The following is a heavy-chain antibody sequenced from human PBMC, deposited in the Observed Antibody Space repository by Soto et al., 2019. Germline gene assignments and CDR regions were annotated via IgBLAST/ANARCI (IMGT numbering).Heavy chain of an antibody. J-gene: IGHJ4*02. Sequence: EVLLDESGGGFVQPGGYLRLSCAASGFTVSNNYMTWVRQAPGKGLEWVSVIQGGGSISYADSVMDRFTISRDSSKNTVFLDMNSLRPEDTAVYFCARGEGSGSNALGDWGQGTLVTVSS. CDR1: GFTVSNNY. D-gene: IGHD3-10*01. CDR2: IQGGGSI. V-gene: IGHV3-66*01. CDR3: ARGEGSGSNALGD.